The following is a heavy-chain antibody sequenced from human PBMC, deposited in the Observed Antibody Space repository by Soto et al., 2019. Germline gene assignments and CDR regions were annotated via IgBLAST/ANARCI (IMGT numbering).Heavy chain of an antibody. CDR2: IGTSSSYI. V-gene: IGHV3-21*01. J-gene: IGHJ6*02. D-gene: IGHD4-17*01. CDR1: GFTFSDYY. Sequence: GGSLRLSCAASGFTFSDYYMNWVRQAPGRGLEWVSSIGTSSSYIYYADSVKGRFTISRDNAKNSLFLQMNSLRADDTAVYYCARDSVRDYLYYYYGMDVWGQGTTVTVSS. CDR3: ARDSVRDYLYYYYGMDV.